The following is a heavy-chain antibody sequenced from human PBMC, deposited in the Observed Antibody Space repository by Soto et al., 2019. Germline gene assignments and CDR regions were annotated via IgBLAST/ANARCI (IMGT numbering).Heavy chain of an antibody. V-gene: IGHV3-23*01. Sequence: GGSLRLSCAASGFTFSSYAMSWVRQAPGKGLEWVSAISGSGGSTYYADSVKGRFTISRDNSKNTLYLQMNSLRAEDTAVYYCAKTYPYYYDSSGPLAYRGQGSLVTGSS. D-gene: IGHD3-22*01. CDR3: AKTYPYYYDSSGPLAY. CDR1: GFTFSSYA. CDR2: ISGSGGST. J-gene: IGHJ4*02.